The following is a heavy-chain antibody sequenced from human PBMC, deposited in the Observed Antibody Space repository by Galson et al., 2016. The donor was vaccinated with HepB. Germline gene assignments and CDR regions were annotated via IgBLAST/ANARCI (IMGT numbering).Heavy chain of an antibody. J-gene: IGHJ4*02. CDR1: GYTFTNYA. V-gene: IGHV1-3*01. CDR3: ASAIYSYGHVGGY. D-gene: IGHD5-18*01. CDR2: INAANGAT. Sequence: ASGYTFTNYAMHWVRQAPGQGPEWLGWINAANGATQYSQRFQGRVTITRDTSASPAYMELSSLRSEETAVYYCASAIYSYGHVGGYWGQGTLVTVSS.